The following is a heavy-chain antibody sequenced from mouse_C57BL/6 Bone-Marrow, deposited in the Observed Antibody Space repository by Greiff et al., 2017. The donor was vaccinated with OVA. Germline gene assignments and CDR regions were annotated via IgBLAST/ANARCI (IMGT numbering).Heavy chain of an antibody. CDR1: GYTFTSYG. J-gene: IGHJ2*01. CDR3: ARLGYWDDYLDY. V-gene: IGHV1-81*01. CDR2: IYPRRGNT. Sequence: QVQLQQSGAELARPGASVKLSCKASGYTFTSYGISWVKQRTGQGLEWIGEIYPRRGNTYYNEKFKGKATLTADKSSSTAYMELRSLTSEDSAVYFCARLGYWDDYLDYWGQGTTLTVSS. D-gene: IGHD4-1*01.